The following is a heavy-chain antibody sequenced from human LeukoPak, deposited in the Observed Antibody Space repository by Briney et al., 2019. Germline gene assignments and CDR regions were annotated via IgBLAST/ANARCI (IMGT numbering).Heavy chain of an antibody. Sequence: GGSLRLSCAAPGFAFGTYAMSWVRKAPGMGLGWVSSISADGQVTYYADSVEGRFTVSRDNSKSTLYLQLNSLRAEDTATYYCARDPYNTILYRLAHWGQGTLVTVSS. J-gene: IGHJ4*02. CDR3: ARDPYNTILYRLAH. V-gene: IGHV3-23*01. CDR1: GFAFGTYA. CDR2: ISADGQVT. D-gene: IGHD3-10*01.